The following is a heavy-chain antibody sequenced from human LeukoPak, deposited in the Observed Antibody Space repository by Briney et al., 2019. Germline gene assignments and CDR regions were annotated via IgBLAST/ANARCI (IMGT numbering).Heavy chain of an antibody. CDR2: IYSGGST. J-gene: IGHJ4*02. D-gene: IGHD6-13*01. CDR3: ARGYSSSWYAPYYFDY. Sequence: GGSLRLSCAASGFTVSSNYMSWVRQAPGKGLEWVSVIYSGGSTYYADSVKGRFTISRDNSKNTLYLQMNSLRAEDTAVYYCARGYSSSWYAPYYFDYWGQGTLVTVSS. V-gene: IGHV3-66*01. CDR1: GFTVSSNY.